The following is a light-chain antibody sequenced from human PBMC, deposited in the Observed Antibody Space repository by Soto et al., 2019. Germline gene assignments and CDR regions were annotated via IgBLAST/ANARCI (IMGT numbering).Light chain of an antibody. Sequence: EVVLTQSPATLSLSPGERATLSCRASENVRTFVDWYQQKPGQAPRLLIYGASNRATGIPARFSGSGSGTDFTLTISDLEPEDFAVYYCQQYGSSGTFGQGTKVE. J-gene: IGKJ1*01. CDR2: GAS. CDR3: QQYGSSGT. V-gene: IGKV3-11*01. CDR1: ENVRTF.